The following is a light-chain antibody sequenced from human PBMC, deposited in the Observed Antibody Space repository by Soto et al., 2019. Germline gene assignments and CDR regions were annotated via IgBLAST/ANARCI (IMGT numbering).Light chain of an antibody. CDR2: RNN. CDR3: AAWGSGV. J-gene: IGLJ3*02. V-gene: IGLV1-47*01. CDR1: SSNIGSNY. Sequence: QPVLTQPPSASGTPGQRVTISCSGSSSNIGSNYVYWYQQLPGTAPKLLIYRNNQRPSGVPDRFSGSKSGTSASLAISGLRSEDEADYYCAAWGSGVFGGGTQLTVL.